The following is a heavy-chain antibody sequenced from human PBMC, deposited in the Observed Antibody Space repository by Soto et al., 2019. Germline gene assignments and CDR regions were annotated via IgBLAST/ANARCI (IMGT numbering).Heavy chain of an antibody. V-gene: IGHV4-61*08. CDR3: ASSVYLNNWFDP. D-gene: IGHD2-2*02. Sequence: SETLSLTCTVSGGSISSGDYYWSWIRQPPGKGLEWIGYIYYSGSTNYNPSLKSRVTISVDTSKNQFSLKLSSVTAADTAVYYCASSVYLNNWFDPWGQGTLVTVSS. CDR2: IYYSGST. CDR1: GGSISSGDYY. J-gene: IGHJ5*02.